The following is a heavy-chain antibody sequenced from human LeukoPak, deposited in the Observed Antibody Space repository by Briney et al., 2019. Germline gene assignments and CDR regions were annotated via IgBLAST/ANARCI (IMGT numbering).Heavy chain of an antibody. Sequence: PGGSLRLSCAASGFTFSNAWMSWVRQAPGKGLEWVGRIRSQSNGGTTDYAAPVKGRLTISRDDSKNTLYLQMNSLKTEDTAVYYCTTWTGGVVVTNWGQGTLVTVSS. CDR3: TTWTGGVVVTN. V-gene: IGHV3-15*01. D-gene: IGHD2-2*01. J-gene: IGHJ4*02. CDR2: IRSQSNGGTT. CDR1: GFTFSNAW.